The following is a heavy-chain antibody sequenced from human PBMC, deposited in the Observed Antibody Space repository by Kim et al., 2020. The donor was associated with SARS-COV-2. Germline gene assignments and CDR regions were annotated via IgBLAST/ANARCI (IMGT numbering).Heavy chain of an antibody. CDR3: ARANSGYSYSQYYFDY. V-gene: IGHV1-69*04. CDR2: IIPILGIA. Sequence: SVKVSCKASGGTFSSYAISWVRQAPGQGLEWMGRIIPILGIANYAQKFQGRVTITADKSTSTAYMELSSLRSEDTAVYYCARANSGYSYSQYYFDYWGQGTLVTVSS. J-gene: IGHJ4*02. CDR1: GGTFSSYA. D-gene: IGHD5-18*01.